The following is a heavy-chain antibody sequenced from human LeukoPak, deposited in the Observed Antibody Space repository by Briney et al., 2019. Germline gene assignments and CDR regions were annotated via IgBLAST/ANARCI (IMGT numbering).Heavy chain of an antibody. V-gene: IGHV3-21*01. D-gene: IGHD6-19*01. CDR1: GFTFSSYE. Sequence: GGSLRLSCAASGFTFSSYEMNWVRQAPGKGLEWVSSISSSSSYIYYADSVKGRFTISRDNAKNSLYLQMNSLRAEDTAVYYCARIGIAVAGLDYWGQGTLVTVSS. CDR2: ISSSSSYI. J-gene: IGHJ4*02. CDR3: ARIGIAVAGLDY.